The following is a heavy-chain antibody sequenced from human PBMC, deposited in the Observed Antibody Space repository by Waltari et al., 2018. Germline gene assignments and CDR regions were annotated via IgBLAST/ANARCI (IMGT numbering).Heavy chain of an antibody. CDR3: VNMVRRSSFDX. Sequence: EVXLVESGXALVPPGGSXRLSCAASGFTFSGYWMSWVRQAXGKGLXWVANXKDDGXEKYYVDSVKXRFTISRDNAKNSLYLQXNSLRAEDXAXYYXVNMVRRSSFDXWGQGTLVTVST. J-gene: IGHJ4*02. D-gene: IGHD3-10*01. CDR1: GFTFSGYW. CDR2: XKDDGXEK. V-gene: IGHV3-7*01.